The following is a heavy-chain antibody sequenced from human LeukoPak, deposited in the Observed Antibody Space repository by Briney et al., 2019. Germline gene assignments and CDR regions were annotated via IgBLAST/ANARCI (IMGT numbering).Heavy chain of an antibody. V-gene: IGHV3-23*01. CDR2: ISDTAEGT. J-gene: IGHJ4*02. CDR1: GFTFSAYA. D-gene: IGHD3-22*01. CDR3: AKSRYYYDSSGSDY. Sequence: GGSLRLSCAASGFTFSAYAMNWLRQAPGKGLEWVAAISDTAEGTFYTDSVKGRFTISRDNSRKMMYLQMDTLRAEDTAVYYCAKSRYYYDSSGSDYWGQGTLVTVSS.